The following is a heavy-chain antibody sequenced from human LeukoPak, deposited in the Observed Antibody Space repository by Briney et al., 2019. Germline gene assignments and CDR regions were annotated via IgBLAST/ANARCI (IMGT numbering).Heavy chain of an antibody. CDR2: IYPGDSDT. CDR3: ASCKWELPDDLCYFDY. D-gene: IGHD1-26*01. CDR1: GYSFTSYW. J-gene: IGHJ4*02. Sequence: PGESLKISCKGSGYSFTSYWIGWVRQMPGKGLEWMGIIYPGDSDTRYSPSFQGQVTISADKSISTAYLQWSSLKASDTAMYYCASCKWELPDDLCYFDYWGQGTLVTVSS. V-gene: IGHV5-51*01.